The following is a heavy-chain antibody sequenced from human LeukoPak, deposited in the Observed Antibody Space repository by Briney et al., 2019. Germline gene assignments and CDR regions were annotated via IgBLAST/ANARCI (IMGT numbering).Heavy chain of an antibody. Sequence: GSSVKVSCKASGGTFSSYTISWVRQAPGQGLEWMGRIIPILGIANYAQKFQGRVTITADKSTSTAYMELSSLRSEDTAVYYRARVEGGPHSRAMVDYWGQGTLVTVSS. V-gene: IGHV1-69*02. J-gene: IGHJ4*02. CDR1: GGTFSSYT. D-gene: IGHD5-18*01. CDR2: IIPILGIA. CDR3: ARVEGGPHSRAMVDY.